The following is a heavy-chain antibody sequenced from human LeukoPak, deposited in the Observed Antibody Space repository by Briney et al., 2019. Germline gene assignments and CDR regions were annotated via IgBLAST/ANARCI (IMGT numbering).Heavy chain of an antibody. CDR1: GGSISSVGYY. Sequence: SETLSLTCTVSGGSISSVGYYWSWIRQHPGKGLEWIGYIYYSGSTYYNPSLKSRVTISVDTSKNQFSLKLSSVTAADTAVYYCARGNIVVVPAQYNWFDPWGQGTLVTVSS. CDR3: ARGNIVVVPAQYNWFDP. CDR2: IYYSGST. D-gene: IGHD2-2*01. V-gene: IGHV4-31*03. J-gene: IGHJ5*02.